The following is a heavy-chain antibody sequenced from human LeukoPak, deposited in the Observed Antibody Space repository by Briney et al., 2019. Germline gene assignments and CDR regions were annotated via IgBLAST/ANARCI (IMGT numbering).Heavy chain of an antibody. D-gene: IGHD5-12*01. J-gene: IGHJ4*02. CDR3: ARNLISSSGYVFDY. CDR2: IYYSGST. V-gene: IGHV4-59*08. CDR1: GGSISSYY. Sequence: SETLSLTCTVSGGSISSYYWSWIRQPPGKGLEWIGYIYYSGSTNYNPSLKSRVTISVDTSKYQFSLKLSSVTAADTAVYYCARNLISSSGYVFDYWGQGTLVTVSS.